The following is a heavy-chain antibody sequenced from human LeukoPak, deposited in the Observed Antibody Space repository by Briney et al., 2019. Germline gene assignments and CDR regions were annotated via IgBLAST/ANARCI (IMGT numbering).Heavy chain of an antibody. J-gene: IGHJ4*02. V-gene: IGHV3-30*18. CDR1: GFTFSSYG. Sequence: GGSLRLSCAASGFTFSSYGMHWVRQAPGKGLEGVAVISYDGSNKYYADSVKGRFTISRDNSKNTLYLQMNSLRAEDTAVYYCAKVVDTAMVQPFDYWGQGTLVTVSS. D-gene: IGHD5-18*01. CDR2: ISYDGSNK. CDR3: AKVVDTAMVQPFDY.